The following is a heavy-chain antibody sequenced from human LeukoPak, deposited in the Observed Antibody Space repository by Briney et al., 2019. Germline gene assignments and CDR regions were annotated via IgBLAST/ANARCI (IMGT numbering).Heavy chain of an antibody. J-gene: IGHJ4*02. V-gene: IGHV4-4*02. CDR3: AREGGFYRPLDY. CDR2: VHLDGRT. CDR1: GGSVSSSNW. D-gene: IGHD6-25*01. Sequence: KPSETLSLTCGVSGGSVSSSNWWTWIRQPPGKGLEWIGEVHLDGRTNFNPSLKSRLTMSVDLSENHVSLKLTSVTAAHTAVYYCAREGGFYRPLDYSGQGTLVTVSS.